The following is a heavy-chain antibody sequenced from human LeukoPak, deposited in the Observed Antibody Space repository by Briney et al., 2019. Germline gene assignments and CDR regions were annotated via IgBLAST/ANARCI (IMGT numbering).Heavy chain of an antibody. Sequence: SETLSLTCAVYGGSSSGYYWSWIRQPPGKGLEWIGEINHSGSTNYNPSLKSRVTISVDTSKNQFSLKLSSVTAADTAVYYCARGRRGQWLGRYYFDYWGQGTLVTVSS. CDR2: INHSGST. CDR3: ARGRRGQWLGRYYFDY. D-gene: IGHD6-19*01. CDR1: GGSSSGYY. V-gene: IGHV4-34*01. J-gene: IGHJ4*02.